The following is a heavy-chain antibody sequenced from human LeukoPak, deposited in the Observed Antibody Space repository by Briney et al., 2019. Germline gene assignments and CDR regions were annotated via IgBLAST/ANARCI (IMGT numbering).Heavy chain of an antibody. V-gene: IGHV4-34*01. J-gene: IGHJ6*02. CDR1: GGSFSGYY. CDR2: INHSGST. CDR3: ARGPIYYYYGMDV. Sequence: PSETQSLTCAVYGGSFSGYYWSWIRQRPGKGLEWIGEINHSGSTNCNPSLKSRVTISVDTSKNQFSLKLSSVTAADTAVYYCARGPIYYYYGMDVWGQGTTVTVSS.